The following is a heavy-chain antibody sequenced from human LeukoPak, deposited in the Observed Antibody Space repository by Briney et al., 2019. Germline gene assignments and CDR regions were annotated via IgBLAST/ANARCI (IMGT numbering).Heavy chain of an antibody. CDR3: AKGRRFLEWLADY. D-gene: IGHD3-3*01. J-gene: IGHJ4*02. Sequence: GRSLRLSCAASGFTFSSYGMHWVRQAPGKGLEWEAVLWYDGSNKYYADSVKGRFTISRDNSKNTLYLQMNSLRAEDTAVYYCAKGRRFLEWLADYWGQGTLVTVSS. CDR2: LWYDGSNK. CDR1: GFTFSSYG. V-gene: IGHV3-33*06.